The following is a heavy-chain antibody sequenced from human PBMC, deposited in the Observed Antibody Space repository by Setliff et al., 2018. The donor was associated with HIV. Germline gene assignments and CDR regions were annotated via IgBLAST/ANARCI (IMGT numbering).Heavy chain of an antibody. V-gene: IGHV3-48*04. CDR1: GFIFSHYI. CDR3: SRWPFDY. J-gene: IGHJ4*02. Sequence: PGGSLRLSCEASGFIFSHYILTWVRQAPGRGLELVSYIDLGGSIIHYADSVRGRFTISRDDARKSVFLQMDSLRAEDTAMYYCSRWPFDYWGQGALVT. CDR2: IDLGGSII. D-gene: IGHD5-12*01.